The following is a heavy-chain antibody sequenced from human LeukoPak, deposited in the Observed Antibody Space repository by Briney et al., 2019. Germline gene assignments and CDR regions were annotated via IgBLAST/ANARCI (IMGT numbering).Heavy chain of an antibody. Sequence: GGSLRLSGAASGFTFSDYYMSWIRQAPGKGWGWVSYISSSGSTIYYADSVKGRFTISRDNAKNSLFLQMNSLGAEDTAVYYCGRDSVVRGVIITYFDYWGQGTLVTVSS. CDR1: GFTFSDYY. D-gene: IGHD3-10*01. CDR3: GRDSVVRGVIITYFDY. V-gene: IGHV3-11*04. J-gene: IGHJ4*02. CDR2: ISSSGSTI.